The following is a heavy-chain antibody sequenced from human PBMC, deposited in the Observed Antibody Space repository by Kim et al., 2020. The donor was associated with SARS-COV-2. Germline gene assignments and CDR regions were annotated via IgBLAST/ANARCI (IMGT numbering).Heavy chain of an antibody. CDR3: ARQGRIAVAGTLYFDY. D-gene: IGHD6-19*01. J-gene: IGHJ4*01. CDR1: GGSISSYY. V-gene: IGHV4-59*08. CDR2: IYYSGST. Sequence: SETLSLTCTVSGGSISSYYWSWIRQPPGKGLEWIGHIYYSGSTNDNPSLKSRVTISVDTSKNQFSLKLSSVTAADTAVYYCARQGRIAVAGTLYFDYWG.